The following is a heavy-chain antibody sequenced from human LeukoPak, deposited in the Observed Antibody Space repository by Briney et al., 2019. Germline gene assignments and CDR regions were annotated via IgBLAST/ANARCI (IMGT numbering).Heavy chain of an antibody. J-gene: IGHJ4*02. CDR1: GLTFSRYG. CDR3: AKGDPYGSGSYPVDY. V-gene: IGHV3-30*18. D-gene: IGHD3-10*01. Sequence: GGSLRLSCAASGLTFSRYGMHWVRQASGKGLEWVALISYDGSNKYYADSVKGRFTISRDNSKTTLYLQMNSLRPEDTAVYYCAKGDPYGSGSYPVDYWGQGTQVTVSS. CDR2: ISYDGSNK.